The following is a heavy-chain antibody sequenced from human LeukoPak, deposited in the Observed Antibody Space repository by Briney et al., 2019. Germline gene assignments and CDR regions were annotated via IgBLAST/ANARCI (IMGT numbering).Heavy chain of an antibody. CDR1: GFTSSRNW. D-gene: IGHD6-13*01. J-gene: IGHJ4*02. CDR3: ARENLAAAADY. CDR2: IHQDGSEE. V-gene: IGHV3-7*01. Sequence: GGSLRLSCSASGFTSSRNWMTWVRQAPGKGLEWVANIHQDGSEEYYVDSVKGRFTISRDNAKDSLYLQMNSLRLEDTAVYYCARENLAAAADYWGQGTVVTVSS.